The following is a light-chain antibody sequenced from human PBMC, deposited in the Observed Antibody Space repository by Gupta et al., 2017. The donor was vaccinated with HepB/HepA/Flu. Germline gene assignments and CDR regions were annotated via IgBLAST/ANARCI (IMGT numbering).Light chain of an antibody. V-gene: IGLV6-57*02. CDR3: QSYDSSNHWV. J-gene: IGLJ3*02. CDR2: ENK. Sequence: NFMLTQPHSVSESPGKTVTISCTGSSGSIASNYVQWYQQRPGSAPTTVIYENKQRPSGVPDRFSCSIDSSSNSASLTISGLKTEDEADYYCQSYDSSNHWVFGGGTKLTVL. CDR1: SGSIASNY.